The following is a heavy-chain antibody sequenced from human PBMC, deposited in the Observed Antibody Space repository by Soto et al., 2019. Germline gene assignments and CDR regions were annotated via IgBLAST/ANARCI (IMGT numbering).Heavy chain of an antibody. J-gene: IGHJ6*02. CDR1: GYSFTSYW. CDR2: IYPGDSDT. D-gene: IGHD3-22*01. Sequence: GESLKISCKGSGYSFTSYWIGWVRQMPGKGLEWMGIIYPGDSDTRYSPSFQGQVTISADKSISTAYLQWSSLKASDTAMYYCARTRPNYYDSRGPLDYGMDVWGQGATVTVSS. V-gene: IGHV5-51*01. CDR3: ARTRPNYYDSRGPLDYGMDV.